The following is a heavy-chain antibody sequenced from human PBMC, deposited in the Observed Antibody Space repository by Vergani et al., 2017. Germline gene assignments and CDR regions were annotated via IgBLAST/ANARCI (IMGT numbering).Heavy chain of an antibody. CDR3: ARQGGYNTLSFDY. CDR2: INPEDSDT. D-gene: IGHD5-18*01. V-gene: IGHV5-51*01. Sequence: EVQLVQSGAEVKKSGESLKIFCQGSGYSFTRYWIGWVRQMPGKGLEWMGVINPEDSDTRYSPSFQGQVTISADKSIRTAYLQWSSLKASDTAMYYCARQGGYNTLSFDYWGQGTQVTVSS. J-gene: IGHJ4*02. CDR1: GYSFTRYW.